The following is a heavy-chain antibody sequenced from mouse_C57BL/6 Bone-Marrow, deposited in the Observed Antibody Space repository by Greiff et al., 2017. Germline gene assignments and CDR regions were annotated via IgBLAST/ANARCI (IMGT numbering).Heavy chain of an antibody. CDR3: ARLRANWAMDY. CDR2: ISSGGSYT. Sequence: EVQRVESGGDLVKPGGSLKLSCAASGFTFSSYGMSWVRQTPDKRLEWVATISSGGSYTYYPDSVKGRFTISRDNAKNTLYLQMSSLKSEDTAMYYCARLRANWAMDYWGQGTSVTVSS. D-gene: IGHD4-1*01. J-gene: IGHJ4*01. V-gene: IGHV5-6*01. CDR1: GFTFSSYG.